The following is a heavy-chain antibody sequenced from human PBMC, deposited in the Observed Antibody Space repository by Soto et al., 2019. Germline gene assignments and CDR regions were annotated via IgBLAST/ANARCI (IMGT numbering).Heavy chain of an antibody. J-gene: IGHJ6*02. D-gene: IGHD3-22*01. CDR3: ARGTMIVVVNYYYGMDV. CDR1: GGTFSSYS. CDR2: IIPIFGTA. Sequence: SVKVSCKASGGTFSSYSSSWVREAPGQGHEWMGGIIPIFGTANYAQKFQGRGTSTADESTSTAYMELSSLRSEDTAVYYCARGTMIVVVNYYYGMDVWGQGTTVTVSS. V-gene: IGHV1-69*13.